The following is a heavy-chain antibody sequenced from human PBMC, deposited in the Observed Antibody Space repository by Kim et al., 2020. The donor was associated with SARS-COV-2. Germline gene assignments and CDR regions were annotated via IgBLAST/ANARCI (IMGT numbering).Heavy chain of an antibody. J-gene: IGHJ4*02. D-gene: IGHD3-10*01. Sequence: SETLSLTCTVSGGSISSYYWSWIRQPAGKGLEWIGRIYTSGSTNYNPSLKSRVTMSVDTSKNQFSLKLSSVTAADTAVYYCARVSVDDTDYYGSGSPSYFDYWGQGTLVTVSS. CDR3: ARVSVDDTDYYGSGSPSYFDY. CDR2: IYTSGST. V-gene: IGHV4-4*07. CDR1: GGSISSYY.